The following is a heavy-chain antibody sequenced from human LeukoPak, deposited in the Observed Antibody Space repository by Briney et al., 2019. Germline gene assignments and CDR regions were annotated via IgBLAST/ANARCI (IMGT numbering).Heavy chain of an antibody. CDR2: IHTSGST. J-gene: IGHJ4*02. D-gene: IGHD6-6*01. Sequence: SETLSLTCTVSGGSITSYYWTYVRQPAGKGLEWIGRIHTSGSTNYNPSLKSRVTMSVDTSKNQFSLNLSSVTAADAAMYYCAREFSGTSIAARVFDSWGQGTLVTVSS. CDR1: GGSITSYY. V-gene: IGHV4-4*07. CDR3: AREFSGTSIAARVFDS.